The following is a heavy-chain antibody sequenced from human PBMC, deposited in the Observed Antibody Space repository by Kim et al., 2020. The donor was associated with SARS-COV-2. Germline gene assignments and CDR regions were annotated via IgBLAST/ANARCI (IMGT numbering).Heavy chain of an antibody. J-gene: IGHJ4*02. CDR2: ISGNGDGT. V-gene: IGHV3-23*01. D-gene: IGHD3-22*01. CDR3: AKRDNSAWYVDY. CDR1: GFTFYKFA. Sequence: GGSLRLSCAVSGFTFYKFAMNWVRQAPGKGLEWVSGISGNGDGTYYADSVKGRFTISRDNSKNTLYLQMSSLGADDTAIYYCAKRDNSAWYVDYWGQGTLVTVSS.